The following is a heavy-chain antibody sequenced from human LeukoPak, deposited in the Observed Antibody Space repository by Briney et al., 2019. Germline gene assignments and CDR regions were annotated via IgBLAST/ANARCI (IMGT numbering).Heavy chain of an antibody. CDR2: IYHSGST. V-gene: IGHV4-4*02. Sequence: PAGTLSLTCAVSGGSISSSNWWSWVRQPPGKGLEWIGEIYHSGSTNYNPSLKSRVTISVDTSKNQFSLKLSSVTAADTAVYYCAGILDYYMDVWGKGTTVTISS. J-gene: IGHJ6*03. D-gene: IGHD1-26*01. CDR3: AGILDYYMDV. CDR1: GGSISSSNW.